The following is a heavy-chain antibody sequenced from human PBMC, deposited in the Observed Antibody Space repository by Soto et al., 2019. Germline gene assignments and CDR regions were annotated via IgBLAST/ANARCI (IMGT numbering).Heavy chain of an antibody. D-gene: IGHD5-18*01. CDR2: IYYSGST. J-gene: IGHJ4*02. Sequence: QLQLQESGPGLVKPSETLSLTCTVSGGSISSSSYYWGWIRQPPGKGLEWIGSIYYSGSTYYNPSLKSRVTISVDTSKNQFSLKLSSVTAADTAVYYCGIVDTAMVPFDYWGQGTLVTVSS. CDR3: GIVDTAMVPFDY. CDR1: GGSISSSSYY. V-gene: IGHV4-39*01.